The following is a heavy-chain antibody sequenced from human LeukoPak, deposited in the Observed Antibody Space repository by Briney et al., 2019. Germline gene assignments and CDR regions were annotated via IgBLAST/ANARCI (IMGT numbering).Heavy chain of an antibody. D-gene: IGHD3-3*01. J-gene: IGHJ5*02. CDR2: ISAYNGNT. Sequence: ASVKVSCKASGYTFTSYGISWVRQAPGQGLEWMGWISAYNGNTNYAQKLQGRVTMTTDTSTSTAYMELRSLRSDDTDVYYCARGTMEWLSKGYTWFDPWGQGTLVTVSS. V-gene: IGHV1-18*01. CDR3: ARGTMEWLSKGYTWFDP. CDR1: GYTFTSYG.